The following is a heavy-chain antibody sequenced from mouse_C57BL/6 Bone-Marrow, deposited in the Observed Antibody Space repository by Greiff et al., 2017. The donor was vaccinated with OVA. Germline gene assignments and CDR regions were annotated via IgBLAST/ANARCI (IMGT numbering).Heavy chain of an antibody. D-gene: IGHD2-2*01. CDR1: GFTFSDYY. J-gene: IGHJ4*01. CDR3: ARGRGYDNAMDY. V-gene: IGHV5-16*01. Sequence: EVQLVESEGGLVQPGSSMKLSCTASGFTFSDYYMAWVRQVPEKGLEWVANINYDGSSTYYLDSLKSRFIISRDNAKNILYLQMSSLKSEDTATYYCARGRGYDNAMDYWGQGTSVTVSS. CDR2: INYDGSST.